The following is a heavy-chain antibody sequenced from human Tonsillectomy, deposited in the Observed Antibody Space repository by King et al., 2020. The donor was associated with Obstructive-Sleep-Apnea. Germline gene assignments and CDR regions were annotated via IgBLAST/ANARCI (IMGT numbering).Heavy chain of an antibody. Sequence: VQLQESGPGLVKPSETLSLTSTVSVASFSSYYWSWIRQPPGKGLEGIGFIYYRGSTNYNPSLKRRVTISVDTSKNHFSLTLGSVTPADTAVYYCAGSRLRYFDWLLDEPHPDAFDIWGQGTMVTVSS. V-gene: IGHV4-59*01. CDR2: IYYRGST. D-gene: IGHD3-9*01. CDR1: VASFSSYY. J-gene: IGHJ3*02. CDR3: AGSRLRYFDWLLDEPHPDAFDI.